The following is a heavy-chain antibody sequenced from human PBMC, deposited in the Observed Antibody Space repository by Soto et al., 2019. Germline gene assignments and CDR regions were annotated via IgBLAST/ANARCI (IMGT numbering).Heavy chain of an antibody. V-gene: IGHV4-4*07. Sequence: SETLSLTCTVAGGSISGYYWSWIRQPAGKGLEWIGRIYTSGSTNYNPSLKSRVTMSVDTSKNQFSLKLSSVTAADTAVYYCAGVRGVIIANWSDPWGQGTLVTVSS. CDR1: GGSISGYY. CDR3: AGVRGVIIANWSDP. D-gene: IGHD3-10*01. J-gene: IGHJ5*02. CDR2: IYTSGST.